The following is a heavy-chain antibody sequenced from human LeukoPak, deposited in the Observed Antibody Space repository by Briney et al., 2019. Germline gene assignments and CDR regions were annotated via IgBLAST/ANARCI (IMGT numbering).Heavy chain of an antibody. CDR1: GFTFSSYG. V-gene: IGHV3-30*18. Sequence: GRSLRLSCAASGFTFSSYGIQWVRKAPGKGLDWVPVISYDRSNKYYADSVNCRFTISRDNSKNTLYLQMNSLRAEDTAMYYCAKDHGAVAGPGGFDYWGQGTLVTVSS. J-gene: IGHJ4*02. D-gene: IGHD6-19*01. CDR2: ISYDRSNK. CDR3: AKDHGAVAGPGGFDY.